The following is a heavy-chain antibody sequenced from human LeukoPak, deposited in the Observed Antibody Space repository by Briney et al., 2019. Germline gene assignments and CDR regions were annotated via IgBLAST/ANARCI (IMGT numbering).Heavy chain of an antibody. CDR2: INPNSGGT. CDR1: GYIFSGYY. D-gene: IGHD3-3*02. CDR3: AREISPRDAFDI. J-gene: IGHJ3*02. V-gene: IGHV1-2*02. Sequence: ASVKVSCKASGYIFSGYYMHWVRQVPGQGPEWMGWINPNSGGTNYAQKFQGRVTMTRDTSITTVYMELSRLTSDDTAVYYCAREISPRDAFDIWGQGTMVTVSS.